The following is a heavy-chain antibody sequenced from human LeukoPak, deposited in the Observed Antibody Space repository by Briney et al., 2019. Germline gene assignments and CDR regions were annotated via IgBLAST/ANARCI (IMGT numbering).Heavy chain of an antibody. J-gene: IGHJ3*02. CDR3: ARVTGGAAFDI. D-gene: IGHD7-27*01. CDR1: GFTFSSYG. CDR2: IWYDGSNK. V-gene: IGHV3-33*01. Sequence: GGSLRLTCAASGFTFSSYGMHWVRQAPGKGLEWVAVIWYDGSNKYYADSVKGRFTISRDNSKNTLYLQMNSLRAEDTAVYYCARVTGGAAFDIWGQGTMVTVSS.